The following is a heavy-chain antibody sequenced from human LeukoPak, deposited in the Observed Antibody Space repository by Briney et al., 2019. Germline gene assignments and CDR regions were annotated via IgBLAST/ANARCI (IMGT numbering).Heavy chain of an antibody. CDR2: IKWDGGST. CDR1: GFTFSSYA. D-gene: IGHD2-15*01. Sequence: PGGSLRLSCAASGFTFSSYAMSWVRQAPGKGLEWVSGIKWDGGSTGYADSVKGRFTISRDNAKNSLYLQMNSLRVEDTAVYYCARHRSGGSQDDAFDIWGQGTLVTVSS. CDR3: ARHRSGGSQDDAFDI. J-gene: IGHJ3*02. V-gene: IGHV3-20*04.